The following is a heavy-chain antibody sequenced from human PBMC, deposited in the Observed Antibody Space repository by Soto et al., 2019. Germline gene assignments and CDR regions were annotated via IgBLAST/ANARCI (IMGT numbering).Heavy chain of an antibody. Sequence: PGGSLRLSCAASGFTFSSYGMHWVRQAPGEGLEWVAVISYDGSNKYYADSVKGRFTISRDNSKNTLYLQMNSLRAEDTAVYYCAKDLGSSLFRYYYYYGMDVWGQGTTVTVSS. D-gene: IGHD6-6*01. V-gene: IGHV3-30*18. CDR1: GFTFSSYG. J-gene: IGHJ6*02. CDR3: AKDLGSSLFRYYYYYGMDV. CDR2: ISYDGSNK.